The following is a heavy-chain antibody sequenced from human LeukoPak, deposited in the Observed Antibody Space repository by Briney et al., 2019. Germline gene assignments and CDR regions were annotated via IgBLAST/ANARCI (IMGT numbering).Heavy chain of an antibody. CDR2: MNPNSGNT. CDR1: GYAFASYD. D-gene: IGHD1-14*01. J-gene: IGHJ6*02. Sequence: ASVKPSCKASGYAFASYDINWVRQATGQGLEWMGWMNPNSGNTGYAQKFQGRVTMTRNTSISTAYMELGSLRSEDTAVYYCAKNAGRAVYHYYYYGMDVWGQGTTVTVSS. CDR3: AKNAGRAVYHYYYYGMDV. V-gene: IGHV1-8*01.